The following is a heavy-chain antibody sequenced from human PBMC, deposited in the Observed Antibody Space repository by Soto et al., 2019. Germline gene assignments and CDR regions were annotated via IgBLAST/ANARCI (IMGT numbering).Heavy chain of an antibody. CDR1: GGSINSDSYH. J-gene: IGHJ6*02. CDR2: IHHSGAF. CDR3: AREDDGGDSLDV. D-gene: IGHD2-21*02. Sequence: SETLSLTCTVSGGSINSDSYHWTWIRQSPGKGLEWIGYIHHSGAFLYNPSFKSRLTISVDTSKNQFSLHLSSVTDADTAVYFCAREDDGGDSLDVWGRGTTVTVSS. V-gene: IGHV4-30-4*08.